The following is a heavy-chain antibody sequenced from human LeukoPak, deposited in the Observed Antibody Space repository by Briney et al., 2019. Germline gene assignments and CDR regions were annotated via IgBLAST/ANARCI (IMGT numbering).Heavy chain of an antibody. Sequence: SETLSLTCTVSGGSISSYYWSWIRQPPGKGLEWIGYIYYSGSTNYNPSLKSRVTISVDTSKNQFSLKLSSVTAADTALYYCARSPRGSYLTYFDYWGQGTLVTVSS. CDR1: GGSISSYY. V-gene: IGHV4-59*01. CDR3: ARSPRGSYLTYFDY. J-gene: IGHJ4*02. CDR2: IYYSGST. D-gene: IGHD3-16*02.